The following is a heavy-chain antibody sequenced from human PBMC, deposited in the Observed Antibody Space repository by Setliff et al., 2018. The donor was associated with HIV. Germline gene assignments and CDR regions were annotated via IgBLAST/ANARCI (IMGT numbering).Heavy chain of an antibody. CDR3: ARVDSSGWYRPHYFDY. D-gene: IGHD6-19*01. Sequence: TLSLTCNVSGGSISSGGYYWSWIRQPAGKGLEWIGHIYTSGSTNYNPSLKSRVTISVDTSKNQFSLKLSSVTAADTAVYYCARVDSSGWYRPHYFDYWGQGTLVTVSS. CDR1: GGSISSGGYY. V-gene: IGHV4-61*09. CDR2: IYTSGST. J-gene: IGHJ4*02.